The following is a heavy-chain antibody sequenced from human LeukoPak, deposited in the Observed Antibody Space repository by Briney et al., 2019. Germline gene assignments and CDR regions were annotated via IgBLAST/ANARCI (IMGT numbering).Heavy chain of an antibody. CDR3: ARDHHYYGSGTKMPDY. CDR1: GFTLSSYA. Sequence: GGCMRLSCAASGFTLSSYAIHWDRQAPGKGLEWVTLISYDGSNKYYADSVKGRFTISRDNSKNTLYLLMNSLRTEDTVVYYCARDHHYYGSGTKMPDYWGQGTLVTVSS. V-gene: IGHV3-30-3*01. D-gene: IGHD3-10*01. J-gene: IGHJ4*02. CDR2: ISYDGSNK.